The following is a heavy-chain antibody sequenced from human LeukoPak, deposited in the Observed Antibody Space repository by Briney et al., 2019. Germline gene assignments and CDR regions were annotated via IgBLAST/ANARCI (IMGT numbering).Heavy chain of an antibody. D-gene: IGHD1-1*01. CDR1: GGSISSYY. Sequence: SETLSLTCTVSGGSISSYYWSWIRQPPGKGLEWIGCIYYSGSTNYNPSLKSRVTISVDTSKNQFSLKLSSVTAADTAVYYCARDLRIGTFDIWGQGTMVTVSS. CDR3: ARDLRIGTFDI. V-gene: IGHV4-59*01. CDR2: IYYSGST. J-gene: IGHJ3*02.